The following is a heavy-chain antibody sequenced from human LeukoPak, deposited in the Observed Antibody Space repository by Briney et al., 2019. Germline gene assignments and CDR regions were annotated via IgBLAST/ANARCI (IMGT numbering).Heavy chain of an antibody. J-gene: IGHJ4*02. Sequence: GGSLRLSCAASGFTFSSYAMSWVRQAPGKGLEWVSPISGSGSSTYYTDSVKGRFTISRDNSKNTLYLQMNSLRAEDTAVYYCAKGVAVASPYYFDYWGQGTLVTVSS. D-gene: IGHD6-19*01. V-gene: IGHV3-23*01. CDR1: GFTFSSYA. CDR2: ISGSGSST. CDR3: AKGVAVASPYYFDY.